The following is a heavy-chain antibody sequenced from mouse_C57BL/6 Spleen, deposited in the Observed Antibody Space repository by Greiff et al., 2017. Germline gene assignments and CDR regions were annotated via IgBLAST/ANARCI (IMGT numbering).Heavy chain of an antibody. CDR2: IHPNSGST. D-gene: IGHD1-1*01. CDR3: ARSHYYGSSFYAMDY. V-gene: IGHV1-64*01. Sequence: QVQLQQPGAELVKPGASVKLSCKASGYTFTSYWMHWVKQKPGQGLEWIGMIHPNSGSTNYNEKFKSKAKLTVDKSSSTAYMQLSSLTSEDSAVCYCARSHYYGSSFYAMDYWGQGTSVTVSS. J-gene: IGHJ4*01. CDR1: GYTFTSYW.